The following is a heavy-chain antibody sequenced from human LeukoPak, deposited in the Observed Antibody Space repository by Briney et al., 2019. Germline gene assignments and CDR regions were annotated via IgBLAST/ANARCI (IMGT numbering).Heavy chain of an antibody. Sequence: SQTLSLTCTVSGGSISSGGYYWSWIRQHPGKGLEWTGYIYYSGSTYYNPSLKSRVTISVDTSKNQFSLKLSSVTAADTAVYYCARGPVVPAAIIWFDPWGQGTLVTVSS. CDR3: ARGPVVPAAIIWFDP. D-gene: IGHD2-2*02. CDR2: IYYSGST. CDR1: GGSISSGGYY. V-gene: IGHV4-31*03. J-gene: IGHJ5*02.